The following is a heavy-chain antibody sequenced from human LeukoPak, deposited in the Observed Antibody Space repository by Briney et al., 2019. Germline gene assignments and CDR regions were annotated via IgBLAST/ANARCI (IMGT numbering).Heavy chain of an antibody. CDR3: ARGRYGRLPDYYYMDV. CDR1: GYTFIGYY. D-gene: IGHD3-10*01. CDR2: INPKSGGT. V-gene: IGHV1-2*02. Sequence: ASVKVSCKASGYTFIGYYMHWVRQAPGQGLEWMGWINPKSGGTNCAQKFQGGVTMTRDTSISTAYMEMSRLRSDDTAVYYCARGRYGRLPDYYYMDVWGKGTTVTVSS. J-gene: IGHJ6*03.